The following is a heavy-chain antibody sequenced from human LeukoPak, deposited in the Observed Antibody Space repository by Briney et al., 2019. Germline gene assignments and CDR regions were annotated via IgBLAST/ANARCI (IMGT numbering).Heavy chain of an antibody. CDR1: GGSISTYY. CDR2: IYTSGST. Sequence: SETLSLTCTVSGGSISTYYWSWIRQPAGKGLEWIGHIYTSGSTNFNPSLKSRLTMSVDTSKNQFSLRLTSVTAADTAVYFCAIRCSSGSCPFDPGGEGTLVSVSS. CDR3: AIRCSSGSCPFDP. V-gene: IGHV4-4*07. D-gene: IGHD2-15*01. J-gene: IGHJ5*02.